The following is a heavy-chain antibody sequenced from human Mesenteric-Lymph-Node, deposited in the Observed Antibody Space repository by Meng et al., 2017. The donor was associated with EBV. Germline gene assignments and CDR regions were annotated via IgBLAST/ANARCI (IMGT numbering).Heavy chain of an antibody. CDR1: SGAMNNDASY. J-gene: IGHJ4*02. CDR2: IYSSGIT. V-gene: IGHV4-30-4*01. CDR3: ARVAGSNYGSGSYYFNY. Sequence: QAQLQESGPGLVKPSQTLSLTCTVSSGAMNNDASYWTWVRQSPEKGLEWIGYIYSSGITYYNPSLKCRVSISTDTSINQFSLKLTSVTAADTAVYYCARVAGSNYGSGSYYFNYWGQGTLVTVSS. D-gene: IGHD3-10*01.